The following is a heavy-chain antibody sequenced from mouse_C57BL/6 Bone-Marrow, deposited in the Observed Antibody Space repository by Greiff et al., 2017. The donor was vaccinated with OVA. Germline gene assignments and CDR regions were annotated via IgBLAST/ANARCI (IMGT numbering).Heavy chain of an antibody. D-gene: IGHD1-1*01. Sequence: VKLMESGPGLVAPSQSLSITCTVSGFSLTSYGVDWVRQSPGKGLEWLGVIWGVGSTNYNSALKSRLSISKDNSKSQVFLKMNSLQTDDTAMYYCASDYYGSGPYYAMDYWGQGTSVTVSS. CDR2: IWGVGST. V-gene: IGHV2-6*01. J-gene: IGHJ4*01. CDR3: ASDYYGSGPYYAMDY. CDR1: GFSLTSYG.